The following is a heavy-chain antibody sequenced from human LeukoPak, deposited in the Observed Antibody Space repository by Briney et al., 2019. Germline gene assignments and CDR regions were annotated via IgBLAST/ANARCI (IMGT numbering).Heavy chain of an antibody. J-gene: IGHJ5*02. Sequence: GGSLRLSCAASGFTFSSYAMSWVRQAPGKGLEWVSAISGSGGSTYYADSVKGRFTISRDNSKNTLYLQMNSLRAEDTAVYYCARFDYSIVGASTWGQGTLVTVSS. CDR2: ISGSGGST. D-gene: IGHD1-26*01. V-gene: IGHV3-23*01. CDR1: GFTFSSYA. CDR3: ARFDYSIVGAST.